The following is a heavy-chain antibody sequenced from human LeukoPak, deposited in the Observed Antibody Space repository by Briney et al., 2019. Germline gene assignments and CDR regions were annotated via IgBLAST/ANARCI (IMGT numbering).Heavy chain of an antibody. V-gene: IGHV3-23*01. CDR2: ISGSGGST. CDR3: TTSVYCSSTSCYTSFDY. J-gene: IGHJ4*02. D-gene: IGHD2-2*02. CDR1: GFTFSSYA. Sequence: GGSLRLSCAASGFTFSSYAMSWVRQAPGKGLEWVSAISGSGGSTYYADSVKGRFTISRDNSKNTLYLQMNSLRAEDTAVYYCTTSVYCSSTSCYTSFDYWGQGTLVTVSS.